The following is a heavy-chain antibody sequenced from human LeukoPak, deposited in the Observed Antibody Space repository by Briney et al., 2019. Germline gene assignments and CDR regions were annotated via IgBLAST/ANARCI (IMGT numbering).Heavy chain of an antibody. V-gene: IGHV6-1*01. CDR2: TYYRSKWYN. J-gene: IGHJ3*02. D-gene: IGHD4-17*01. CDR1: GDSVSSNSAA. CDR3: ARVRDLRTRYAFDI. Sequence: SQTLSLTCAISGDSVSSNSAAWNWIRQSPSRGLEWLGRTYYRSKWYNDYAVSVKSRITINPDTSKNQFSLQLSSVTAADTAVYYCARVRDLRTRYAFDIWGHGTMVIVSS.